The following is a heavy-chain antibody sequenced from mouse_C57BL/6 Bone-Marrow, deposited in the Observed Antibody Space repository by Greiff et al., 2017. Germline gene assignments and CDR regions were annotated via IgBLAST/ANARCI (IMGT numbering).Heavy chain of an antibody. CDR3: ARKIYYGNYYFDY. J-gene: IGHJ2*01. CDR1: GYTFTSYW. Sequence: QVQLQQPGAELVKPGASVKMSCKASGYTFTSYWITWVKQRPGQGLEWIGDIYPGSGSTNYNEKFKSKATLTVDTSASTAYMQLSSLTSEDAAVYYCARKIYYGNYYFDYWGQGTTLTVSS. V-gene: IGHV1-55*01. CDR2: IYPGSGST. D-gene: IGHD2-1*01.